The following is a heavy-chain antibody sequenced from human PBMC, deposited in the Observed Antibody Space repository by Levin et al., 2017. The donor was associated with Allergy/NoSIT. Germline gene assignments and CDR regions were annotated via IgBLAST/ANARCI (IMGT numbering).Heavy chain of an antibody. D-gene: IGHD2-15*01. CDR2: INSDGSST. J-gene: IGHJ4*02. V-gene: IGHV3-74*01. Sequence: GESLKISCAASGFTFSSYWMHWVRQAPGKGLVWVSRINSDGSSTSYADSVKGRFTISRDNAKNTLYLQMNSLRAEDTAVYYCARDLVGYCSGGSCYPIWGQGTLVTVSS. CDR3: ARDLVGYCSGGSCYPI. CDR1: GFTFSSYW.